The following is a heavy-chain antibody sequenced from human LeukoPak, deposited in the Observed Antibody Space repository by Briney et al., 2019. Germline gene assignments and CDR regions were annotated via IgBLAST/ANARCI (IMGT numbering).Heavy chain of an antibody. J-gene: IGHJ4*02. CDR2: ISGSGGST. CDR3: IVGAANFDY. Sequence: GGSLRLSCAASGFTFSSYGMNWVRQAPGKGLEWVSAISGSGGSTYYADSVKGRFTISRDNSKNTLYLQMNSLRAEDTAVYYGIVGAANFDYWGQGTLVTVSS. D-gene: IGHD1-26*01. V-gene: IGHV3-23*01. CDR1: GFTFSSYG.